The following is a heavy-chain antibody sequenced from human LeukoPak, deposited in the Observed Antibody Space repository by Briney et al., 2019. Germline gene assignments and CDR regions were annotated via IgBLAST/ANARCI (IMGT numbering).Heavy chain of an antibody. CDR3: ARVGVMATVNGYRYHSLDV. V-gene: IGHV4-59*01. J-gene: IGHJ6*02. D-gene: IGHD3-16*01. Sequence: SETLSLTCTVSGGSISSYYWSWIRQPPGKGLEWIGYIYYSGSTNYNPSLKSRVTISVDTSKNQFSLKLSSVTAADTAVYYCARVGVMATVNGYRYHSLDVWGQGTTVAVSS. CDR2: IYYSGST. CDR1: GGSISSYY.